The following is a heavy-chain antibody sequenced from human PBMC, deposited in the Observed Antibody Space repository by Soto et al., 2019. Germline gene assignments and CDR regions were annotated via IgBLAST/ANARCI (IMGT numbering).Heavy chain of an antibody. CDR2: ITSKADGGTA. CDR1: GFTFGDYA. CDR3: NRVARDGYGPPFDY. Sequence: EVQLVESGGGLVKPGRSLRLSCVGSGFTFGDYAMTWFRQAPGKGLEWGGFITSKADGGTAEYAAAVKGRFTISRDDSKSIAYLQMNSLKSEDTAVYYCNRVARDGYGPPFDYGGQGTLVTVSS. J-gene: IGHJ4*02. V-gene: IGHV3-49*05. D-gene: IGHD5-12*01.